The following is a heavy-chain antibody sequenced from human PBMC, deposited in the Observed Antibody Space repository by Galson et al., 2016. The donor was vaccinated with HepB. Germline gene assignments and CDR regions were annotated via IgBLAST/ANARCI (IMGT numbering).Heavy chain of an antibody. D-gene: IGHD3-3*02. CDR3: ARNISGYLTT. V-gene: IGHV1-69*13. CDR1: GGSFNNFA. J-gene: IGHJ5*02. Sequence: SVKVACKASGGSFNNFAITWVRQAPGLGLEWMGGTFPLSGTAHYAQKFQDRVIITADASTNTVFLDLSSLRSEDTALYYCARNISGYLTTWGQGTLLTVSS. CDR2: TFPLSGTA.